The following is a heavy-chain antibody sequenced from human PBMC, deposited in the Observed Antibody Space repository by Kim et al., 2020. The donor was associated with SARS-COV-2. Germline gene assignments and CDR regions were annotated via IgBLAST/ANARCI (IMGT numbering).Heavy chain of an antibody. J-gene: IGHJ4*02. CDR3: ARVRGYSYGQIPGYFDY. D-gene: IGHD5-18*01. CDR2: ISYDGSNK. Sequence: GGSLRLSCAASGFTFSSYGMHWVRQAPGKGLEWVAVISYDGSNKYYADSVKGRFTISRDNSKNTLYLQMNSLRAEDTAVYYCARVRGYSYGQIPGYFDYWGQGTLVTVSS. V-gene: IGHV3-33*05. CDR1: GFTFSSYG.